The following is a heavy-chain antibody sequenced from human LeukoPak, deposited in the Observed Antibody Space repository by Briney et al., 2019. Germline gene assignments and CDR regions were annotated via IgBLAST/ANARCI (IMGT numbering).Heavy chain of an antibody. CDR3: AREPVVEMATINYFDY. CDR1: GDSFSSNSAA. D-gene: IGHD5-24*01. Sequence: SQTLSLTCAISGDSFSSNSAAWHWIRQSPSRGLEWLGRTYYRSKWYNDYAVSVKSRITINPDTSKNQFSLQLNSVTPEDTAVYYCAREPVVEMATINYFDYWGQGTLVTVSS. V-gene: IGHV6-1*01. J-gene: IGHJ4*02. CDR2: TYYRSKWYN.